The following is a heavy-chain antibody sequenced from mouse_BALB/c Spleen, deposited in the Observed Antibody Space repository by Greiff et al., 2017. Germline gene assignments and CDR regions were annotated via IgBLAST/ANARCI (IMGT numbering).Heavy chain of an antibody. D-gene: IGHD4-1*01. Sequence: EVQLQQSGAELVKPGASVKLSCKASGFNIKDSYMHWVKQRPEQGLEWIGRIDPANGNTKYDPKFQGKATITADTSSNTAYLQLSSLTSEDTAVYYCATWDPAFAYWGQGTLVTVSA. CDR3: ATWDPAFAY. J-gene: IGHJ3*01. V-gene: IGHV14-3*02. CDR2: IDPANGNT. CDR1: GFNIKDSY.